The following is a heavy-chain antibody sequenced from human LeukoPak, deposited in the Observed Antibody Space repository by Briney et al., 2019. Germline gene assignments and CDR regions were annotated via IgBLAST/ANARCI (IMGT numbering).Heavy chain of an antibody. J-gene: IGHJ4*02. CDR2: IRQDGSDK. D-gene: IGHD6-13*01. CDR1: GFTFSSYW. CDR3: ARDYWDSSSDY. Sequence: GGSLRLSCAASGFTFSSYWMSWVRQAPGKGLEWVANIRQDGSDKYSVDSVKGRFTISRDNAKNSLYLQMNSLRAEDTAVYYCARDYWDSSSDYWGQGTLVTVSS. V-gene: IGHV3-7*01.